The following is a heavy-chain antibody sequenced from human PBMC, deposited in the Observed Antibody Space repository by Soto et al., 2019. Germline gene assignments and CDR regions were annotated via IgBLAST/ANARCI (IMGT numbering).Heavy chain of an antibody. CDR1: GFNFGNFG. D-gene: IGHD3-10*01. Sequence: GESLRLSCVASGFNFGNFGMHWVRQAPGKGLEWLTVISNDENIKQDSVRGRFAIARDNSKNTLYLQLTSLRAEDTAIYYCARGVRGVLAYRGQRTPVTVSS. CDR3: ARGVRGVLAY. CDR2: ISNDENIK. V-gene: IGHV3-33*01. J-gene: IGHJ4*02.